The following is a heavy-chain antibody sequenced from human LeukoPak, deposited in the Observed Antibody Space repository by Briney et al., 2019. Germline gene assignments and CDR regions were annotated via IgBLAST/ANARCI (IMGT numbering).Heavy chain of an antibody. CDR1: GFTFRSYG. J-gene: IGHJ4*02. CDR3: ARGKYSGLDY. CDR2: IRYDGSYK. D-gene: IGHD5-12*01. Sequence: GGSLRLSXAASGFTFRSYGMHWVRQAPGKGLEWVAFIRYDGSYKYCADSVKGRFTISRDNAKNSLYLQMNSLRDEDTAVYYCARGKYSGLDYWGQGTLVTVSS. V-gene: IGHV3-30*02.